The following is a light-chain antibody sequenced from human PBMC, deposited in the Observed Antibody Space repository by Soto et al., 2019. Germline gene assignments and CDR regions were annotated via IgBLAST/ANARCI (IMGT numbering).Light chain of an antibody. Sequence: QSVLTQSPSASASLGASVTLTCTLSSGHSSYAIAWHQQQPEKGPRYLMKVNSDGSHNKGDGIPDRFSGSSSGAERYLTISSLQSEDEADYYCQTWGTGFHTVFGGGTQLTVL. CDR2: VNSDGSH. V-gene: IGLV4-69*01. J-gene: IGLJ7*01. CDR3: QTWGTGFHTV. CDR1: SGHSSYA.